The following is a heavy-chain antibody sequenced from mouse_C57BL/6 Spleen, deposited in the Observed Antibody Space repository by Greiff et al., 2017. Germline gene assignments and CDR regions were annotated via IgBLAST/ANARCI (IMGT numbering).Heavy chain of an antibody. CDR3: ATTVHYAMDY. D-gene: IGHD1-1*01. CDR2: INPNNGGT. J-gene: IGHJ4*01. Sequence: EVKLVESGPELVKPGASVKIPCKASGYTFTDYNMDWVKQSHGKSLEWIGDINPNNGGTIYNQKFKGKATLTVDKSSSTAYMELRSLTSEDTAVYYCATTVHYAMDYWGQGTSVTVSS. CDR1: GYTFTDYN. V-gene: IGHV1-18*01.